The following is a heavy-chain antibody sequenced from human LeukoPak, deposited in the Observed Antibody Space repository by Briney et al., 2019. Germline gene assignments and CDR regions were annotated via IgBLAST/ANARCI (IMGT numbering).Heavy chain of an antibody. D-gene: IGHD6-19*01. CDR3: ARDQRYSSGWYMGMDY. J-gene: IGHJ4*02. Sequence: EASVKVSCKVSGYTLTELSMHWVRQAPGKGLEWMGGFDPEDGETIYAQKFQGRVTMTTDTPTSTVYMELRSLRSDDTAVYFCARDQRYSSGWYMGMDYWGQGTLVTVSS. V-gene: IGHV1-24*01. CDR2: FDPEDGET. CDR1: GYTLTELS.